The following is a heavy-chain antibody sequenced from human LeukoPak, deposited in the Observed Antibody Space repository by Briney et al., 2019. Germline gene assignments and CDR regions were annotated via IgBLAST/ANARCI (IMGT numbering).Heavy chain of an antibody. V-gene: IGHV4-4*07. Sequence: PSETLSLTCTVSGGSISSYYWSWIRQPAGKGLEWIGRIYTSGSTNYNPSLKSRVTMSVDTSKNQFSLKLSSVTAADTAVYYCARAVAATSYYYYYYMDVWGKGTTVTVSS. CDR1: GGSISSYY. CDR3: ARAVAATSYYYYYYMDV. CDR2: IYTSGST. D-gene: IGHD2-15*01. J-gene: IGHJ6*03.